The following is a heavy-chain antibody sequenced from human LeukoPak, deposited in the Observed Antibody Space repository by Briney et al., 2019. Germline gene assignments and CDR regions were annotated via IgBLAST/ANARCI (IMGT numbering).Heavy chain of an antibody. J-gene: IGHJ3*02. CDR1: GFTFSSYG. V-gene: IGHV3-33*08. CDR3: ARESRDYYGSGSPLSRGAFDI. D-gene: IGHD3-10*01. Sequence: PGRSLRLSCAASGFTFSSYGMHWVRQAPGKGLEWVAVIWYGGSNKYYADSVKGRFTISRDNSKNTLYLQMNSLRAEDTAVYYCARESRDYYGSGSPLSRGAFDIWGQGTMVTVSS. CDR2: IWYGGSNK.